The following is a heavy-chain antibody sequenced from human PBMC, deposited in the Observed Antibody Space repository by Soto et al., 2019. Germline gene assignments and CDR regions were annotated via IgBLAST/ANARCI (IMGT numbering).Heavy chain of an antibody. Sequence: EVQLVESGGGLVQPGGSLRLSCAASGFTVSNNYMRWVRQAPGKGLEWVSLIYSGGATYYADSVKGRFTIARDNSKNTLYLQMHRLRAEDTVVYYCARDGTYNWVGGQGILVTVSS. CDR1: GFTVSNNY. V-gene: IGHV3-66*01. D-gene: IGHD1-1*01. CDR2: IYSGGAT. J-gene: IGHJ4*02. CDR3: ARDGTYNWV.